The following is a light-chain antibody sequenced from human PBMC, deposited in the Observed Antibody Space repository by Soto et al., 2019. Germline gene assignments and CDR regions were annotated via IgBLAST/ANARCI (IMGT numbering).Light chain of an antibody. CDR2: GAS. CDR1: QSVSSY. Sequence: EIVFTKSPATRSLSPRARATLSCRASQSVSSYLAWYQQKPGQAPSLLIYGASRRATGIPDRFSGSGSGTDFTLTISRLEPEDFAVYYCQQYDSSPITFGQGTRLEIK. J-gene: IGKJ5*01. CDR3: QQYDSSPIT. V-gene: IGKV3-20*01.